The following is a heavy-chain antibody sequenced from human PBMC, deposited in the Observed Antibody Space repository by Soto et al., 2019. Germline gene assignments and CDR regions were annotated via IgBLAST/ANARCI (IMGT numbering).Heavy chain of an antibody. J-gene: IGHJ6*02. D-gene: IGHD5-12*01. CDR3: ARDGYNIGGMDV. V-gene: IGHV1-69*12. CDR2: IIPIFGTA. Sequence: QVQLVQSGAEVKKPGSSVKVSCKASGGTFSSYAISWVRQAPGQGLEWMGGIIPIFGTANYAQKFQGRVTIXAXGSTSTAYMELSSLRSEDTAVYYCARDGYNIGGMDVWGQGTTVTVSS. CDR1: GGTFSSYA.